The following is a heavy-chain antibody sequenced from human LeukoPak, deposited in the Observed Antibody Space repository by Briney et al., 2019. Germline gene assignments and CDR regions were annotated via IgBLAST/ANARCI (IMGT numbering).Heavy chain of an antibody. CDR1: GFNFNSYW. Sequence: GGSLRLSCAASGFNFNSYWMSWVRQAPGKGLECVANIKQDGSDIYFVDSVKGRFTISRDNAKNPLYLQMNSLRGEDTAVYYCARARYGSGGYFFDFWGQGTLVTVSS. CDR2: IKQDGSDI. D-gene: IGHD3-10*01. V-gene: IGHV3-7*04. CDR3: ARARYGSGGYFFDF. J-gene: IGHJ4*02.